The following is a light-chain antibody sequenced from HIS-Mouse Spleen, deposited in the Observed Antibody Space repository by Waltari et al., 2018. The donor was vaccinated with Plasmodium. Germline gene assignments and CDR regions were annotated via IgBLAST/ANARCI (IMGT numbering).Light chain of an antibody. Sequence: SYELTQPPSVSVSPGQTARITCPGDALPNKYAYRYQQKSGQAPVLVLYEDSKRPPGIPERVSGSSSGTMATLTISGAQVEDEADYYCYSTDSSGNHRVFGGGTKLTVL. V-gene: IGLV3-10*01. CDR3: YSTDSSGNHRV. CDR2: EDS. CDR1: ALPNKY. J-gene: IGLJ3*02.